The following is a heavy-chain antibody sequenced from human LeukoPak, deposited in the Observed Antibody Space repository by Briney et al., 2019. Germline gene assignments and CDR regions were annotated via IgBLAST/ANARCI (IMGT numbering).Heavy chain of an antibody. Sequence: GGSLRLSCAASGFTFSSYAMHWVRQAPGKGLEWVAVISYDGSNKYYADSVKGRFTISRDNSKNTLYLQMNSLRAEDTAVYYCAREPPPDPHYYDSSGYFPPYFDYWGQGTLVTVSS. J-gene: IGHJ4*02. CDR2: ISYDGSNK. CDR3: AREPPPDPHYYDSSGYFPPYFDY. V-gene: IGHV3-30-3*01. CDR1: GFTFSSYA. D-gene: IGHD3-22*01.